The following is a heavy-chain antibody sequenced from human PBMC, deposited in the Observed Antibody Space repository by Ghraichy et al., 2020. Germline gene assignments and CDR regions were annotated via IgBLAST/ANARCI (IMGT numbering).Heavy chain of an antibody. J-gene: IGHJ4*02. D-gene: IGHD3-22*01. Sequence: SETLSLTCTVSGGSISSSSYYWGWIRQPPGKGLEWIGSIYYSGSTYYNPSLKSRVTISVDTSKNQFSLKLSSVTAADTAVYYCARFKGDSSGYYDYFDYWGQGTLVTVSS. CDR2: IYYSGST. CDR1: GGSISSSSYY. CDR3: ARFKGDSSGYYDYFDY. V-gene: IGHV4-39*01.